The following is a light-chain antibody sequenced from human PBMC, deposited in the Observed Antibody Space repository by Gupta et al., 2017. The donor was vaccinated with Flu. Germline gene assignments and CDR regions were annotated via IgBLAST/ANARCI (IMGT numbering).Light chain of an antibody. CDR2: QDN. V-gene: IGLV3-1*01. J-gene: IGLJ1*01. CDR3: KAWDSSNYEV. Sequence: SYALTHPPSVSVSPRQTSSITCSGDNLVDKFVCWYQQKPGQPPVPVIDQDNKRPSGVPERFAGYNAGNTATLTISGTQAKEEDDYYCKAWDSSNYEVFGTGTKVTVL. CDR1: NLVDKF.